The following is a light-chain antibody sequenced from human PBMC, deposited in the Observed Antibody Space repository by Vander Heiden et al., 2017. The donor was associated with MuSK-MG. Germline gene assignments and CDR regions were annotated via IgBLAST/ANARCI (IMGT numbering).Light chain of an antibody. V-gene: IGLV2-14*01. CDR2: EVS. Sequence: QSALTQPASVSGSPGQSITISCTGTSSDVGGYNYVSWYQQHPGKAPKLMMYEVSNRPSGVSNRFSGSKSGNTASLTISGLQAEDEADYYCSSYTSSSTYVCGTGTKVTGL. J-gene: IGLJ1*01. CDR1: SSDVGGYNY. CDR3: SSYTSSSTYV.